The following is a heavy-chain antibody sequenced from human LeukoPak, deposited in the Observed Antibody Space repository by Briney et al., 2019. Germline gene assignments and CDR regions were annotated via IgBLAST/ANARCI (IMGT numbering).Heavy chain of an antibody. J-gene: IGHJ4*02. V-gene: IGHV4-34*01. CDR2: INHSGST. Sequence: SETLSLTCAVYGGSFSGYYWSWIRQPPGKGLEWIGEINHSGSTNYNPSLKSRVTISVDTSKNQFSLKLSSVTAADTAVYYCARLYYYDSSGYYYDDYWGQGTLVTVSS. D-gene: IGHD3-22*01. CDR3: ARLYYYDSSGYYYDDY. CDR1: GGSFSGYY.